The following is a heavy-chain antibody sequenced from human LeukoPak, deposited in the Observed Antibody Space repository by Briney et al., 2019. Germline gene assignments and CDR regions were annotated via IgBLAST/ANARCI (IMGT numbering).Heavy chain of an antibody. J-gene: IGHJ6*03. V-gene: IGHV3-48*03. CDR3: ARDVNTIFGVATSHYYHYMDV. Sequence: PGGSLRLSCAASGFTFSSYEMNWVRQAPGKGLEWVSYISSSGSNIYYADSVKGRFTISRDNAKDSLFLQMNSLRAEDTAVYYCARDVNTIFGVATSHYYHYMDVWGKGTTVTVSS. D-gene: IGHD3-3*01. CDR2: ISSSGSNI. CDR1: GFTFSSYE.